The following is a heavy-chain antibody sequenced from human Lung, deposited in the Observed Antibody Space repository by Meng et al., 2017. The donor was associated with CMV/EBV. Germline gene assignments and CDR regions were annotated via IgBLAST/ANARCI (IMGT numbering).Heavy chain of an antibody. J-gene: IGHJ5*02. Sequence: SETLSLTCIVSGYTISSGYYWGWVREPPGKGLEWIGSNHHSGSTYYNPSLKSRVTISLDTSKNQCPLMLSSVTAADTAVYYCATLDYPPRCFDPWGLGTLVTVSS. CDR1: GYTISSGYY. V-gene: IGHV4-38-2*02. CDR2: NHHSGST. CDR3: ATLDYPPRCFDP. D-gene: IGHD3/OR15-3a*01.